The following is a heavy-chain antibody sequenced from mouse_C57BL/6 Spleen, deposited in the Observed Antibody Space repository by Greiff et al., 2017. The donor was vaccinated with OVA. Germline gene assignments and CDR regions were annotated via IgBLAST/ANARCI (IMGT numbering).Heavy chain of an antibody. CDR1: GYAFTNYL. D-gene: IGHD2-2*01. V-gene: IGHV1-54*01. CDR2: INPGSGGT. Sequence: VQLQQSGAELVRPGTSVKVSCKASGYAFTNYLIEWVKQRPGQGLEWIGVINPGSGGTNYNEKFKGKATLTADKSSSTAYMQLSSLTSEDSAVYFCARRIYYGYDGAMDDWGQGTSVTVSS. CDR3: ARRIYYGYDGAMDD. J-gene: IGHJ4*01.